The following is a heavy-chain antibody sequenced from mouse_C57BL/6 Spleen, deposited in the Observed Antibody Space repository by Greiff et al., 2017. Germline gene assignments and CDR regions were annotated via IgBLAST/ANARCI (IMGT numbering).Heavy chain of an antibody. V-gene: IGHV1-55*01. J-gene: IGHJ2*01. D-gene: IGHD1-1*01. CDR2: IYPGSGST. Sequence: QVQLQQPGAELVKPGASVKMSCKASGYTFTSYWITWVKQRPGQGLEWIGDIYPGSGSTNYNEKFKSKATLTVDTSSSTAYMQLSSLTSEDSAVYYCARSPYYYGSSDRYYCDYWGQGTTLTVSS. CDR1: GYTFTSYW. CDR3: ARSPYYYGSSDRYYCDY.